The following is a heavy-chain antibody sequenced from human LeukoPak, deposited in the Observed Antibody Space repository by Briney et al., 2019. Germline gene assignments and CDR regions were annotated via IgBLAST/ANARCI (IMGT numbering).Heavy chain of an antibody. D-gene: IGHD2-15*01. CDR3: ARVLVSCSGGSCYSGYYYYYMDV. CDR1: GGTFSSYA. J-gene: IGHJ6*03. CDR2: IIPIFGTA. V-gene: IGHV1-69*06. Sequence: SVKVSCKASGGTFSSYAISWVRQAPGQGLEWMGGIIPIFGTANYAQKFQGRVTITADKSTSTAYMELRSLRSDDTAVYYCARVLVSCSGGSCYSGYYYYYMDVWGKGTTVTISS.